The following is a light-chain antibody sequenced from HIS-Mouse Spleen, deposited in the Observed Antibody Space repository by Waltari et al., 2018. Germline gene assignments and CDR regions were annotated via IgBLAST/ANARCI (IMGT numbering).Light chain of an antibody. CDR1: SSHIGSNT. Sequence: QSVLTQPPSASGTPGQRVTISCSGSSSHIGSNTVNWYQQPPGTAPKLPIYSNNQRPSGVPDRFSGSKSGTSASLAISGLQSEDEADYYCAAWDDSLNGWVFGGGTKLTVL. V-gene: IGLV1-44*01. J-gene: IGLJ3*02. CDR2: SNN. CDR3: AAWDDSLNGWV.